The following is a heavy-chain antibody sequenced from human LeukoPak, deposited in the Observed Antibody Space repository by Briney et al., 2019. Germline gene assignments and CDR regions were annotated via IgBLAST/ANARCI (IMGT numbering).Heavy chain of an antibody. J-gene: IGHJ4*02. CDR1: DYSISSGYH. D-gene: IGHD6-19*01. CDR2: IFHSGNT. Sequence: SETLSLTCDVSDYSISSGYHWGWIRQPPGKGLEWIGSIFHSGNTYYNPSLKSRVTISVDTSKNQFSLNLSSMTAADTAVYYCARVKHNVGWYGGHFDYWGQGTLVIVSS. V-gene: IGHV4-38-2*01. CDR3: ARVKHNVGWYGGHFDY.